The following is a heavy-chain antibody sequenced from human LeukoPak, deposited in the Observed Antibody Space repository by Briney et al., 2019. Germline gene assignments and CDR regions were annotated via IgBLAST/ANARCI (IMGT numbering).Heavy chain of an antibody. J-gene: IGHJ4*02. D-gene: IGHD2-15*01. Sequence: SVKVSCKASGGTFSSYAISWVRQAPGQGREWMGGIIPIFGTANYAQKFQGRVTITADESTRTDYMELSSLRSEYTAVYYLAREGKCRGDSGYSGGYYWGQGTLVTVSS. CDR1: GGTFSSYA. CDR2: IIPIFGTA. CDR3: AREGKCRGDSGYSGGYY. V-gene: IGHV1-69*13.